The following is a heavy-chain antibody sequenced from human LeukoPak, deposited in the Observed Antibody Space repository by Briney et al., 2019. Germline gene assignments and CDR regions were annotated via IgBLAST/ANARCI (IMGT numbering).Heavy chain of an antibody. CDR1: GYTFTSYY. CDR2: INPSGGST. D-gene: IGHD4-17*01. CDR3: ARVYGSTFDY. V-gene: IGHV1-46*01. Sequence: VASVKVSCKASGYTFTSYYIHWVRQAPGQGLEWMGIINPSGGSTSYAQKFQGRVTMTRDMSTSTVYMELSSLRSEDTAVYYCARVYGSTFDYWGQGTLVTVSS. J-gene: IGHJ4*02.